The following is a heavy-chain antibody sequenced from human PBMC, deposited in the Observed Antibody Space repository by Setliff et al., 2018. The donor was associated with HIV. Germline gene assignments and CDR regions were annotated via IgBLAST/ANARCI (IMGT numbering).Heavy chain of an antibody. Sequence: PSETLSLTCTVSGVSGGSINNYQWSWIRQPPGKGLEWIGYIYTSGSSNYNPSLKSRVSISVDTSKNQFSPKLKSVTAADTAVYYCARDSDGSSYYHFAHWSQGTLVTVSS. D-gene: IGHD3-22*01. CDR3: ARDSDGSSYYHFAH. CDR1: GGSINNYQ. V-gene: IGHV4-4*08. J-gene: IGHJ4*02. CDR2: IYTSGSS.